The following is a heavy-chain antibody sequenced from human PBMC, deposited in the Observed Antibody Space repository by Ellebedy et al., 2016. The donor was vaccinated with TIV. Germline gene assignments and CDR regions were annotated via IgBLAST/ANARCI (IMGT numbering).Heavy chain of an antibody. CDR2: IRYDGSNK. V-gene: IGHV3-30*02. CDR3: AKDGPVEMATIYYYYYGMDV. D-gene: IGHD5-24*01. CDR1: GFTFSSYG. Sequence: PGGSLRLSCAASGFTFSSYGMHWVRQAPGKGLEWVAFIRYDGSNKYYADSVKGRFTISRDNSKNTLYLQMNSLRAEDTAVYYCAKDGPVEMATIYYYYYGMDVWGQGTTVTVSS. J-gene: IGHJ6*02.